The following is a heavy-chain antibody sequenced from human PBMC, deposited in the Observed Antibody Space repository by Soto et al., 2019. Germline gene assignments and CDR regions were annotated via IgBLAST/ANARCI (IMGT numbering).Heavy chain of an antibody. CDR2: ISGSGGST. V-gene: IGHV3-23*01. CDR1: GFTFSSYA. J-gene: IGHJ4*02. CDR3: AKDQGGSSHPLPYFDY. Sequence: PGGSLRLSSAASGFTFSSYAMSWVRQAPGKGLEWVSAISGSGGSTYYADSVKGRFTISRDNSKNTLYLQMNSLRAEDTAVYYCAKDQGGSSHPLPYFDYWGQGTLVTVSS. D-gene: IGHD2-15*01.